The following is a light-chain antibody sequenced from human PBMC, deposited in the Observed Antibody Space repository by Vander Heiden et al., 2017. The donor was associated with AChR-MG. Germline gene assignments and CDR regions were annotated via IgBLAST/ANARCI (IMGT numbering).Light chain of an antibody. J-gene: IGKJ3*01. Sequence: DIVMTQSPLSLPVTPGEPASISCRSSQSLLHSNGYNYLDWYLQKPGQSPQLLIYLGSNRASGVPDRFSGSGSGTDFTLKISRVEAEDVGVYYCMQALQTHLFTFAPGTKVDI. CDR2: LGS. CDR1: QSLLHSNGYNY. V-gene: IGKV2-28*01. CDR3: MQALQTHLFT.